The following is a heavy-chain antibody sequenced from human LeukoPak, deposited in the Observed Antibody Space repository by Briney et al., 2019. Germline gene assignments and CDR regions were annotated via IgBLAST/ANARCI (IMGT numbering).Heavy chain of an antibody. CDR1: GGSISSSSYY. CDR2: IYYSGST. Sequence: SETLSLTCTVSGGSISSSSYYWGWIRQPPGKGLEWIGSIYYSGSTYYNPSLKSRVTISVDTSKNQFSLKLSSVAAADTAVYYCARGYGVNYYYYGMDVWGQGTTVTVSS. D-gene: IGHD3-10*01. CDR3: ARGYGVNYYYYGMDV. V-gene: IGHV4-39*01. J-gene: IGHJ6*02.